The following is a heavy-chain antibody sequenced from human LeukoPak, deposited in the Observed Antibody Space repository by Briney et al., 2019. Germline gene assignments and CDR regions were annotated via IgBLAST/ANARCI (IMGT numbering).Heavy chain of an antibody. CDR1: GFTFSSYA. CDR3: AKVRYDSSGYQSPYFDY. CDR2: ISGSGGST. D-gene: IGHD3-22*01. V-gene: IGHV3-23*01. J-gene: IGHJ4*02. Sequence: GGSLRLSCAASGFTFSSYAMSWVRQAPGKGLEWVSVISGSGGSTYYADSVMGRFTISRDNSKNTLYLQMNSLRAEDTAVYYCAKVRYDSSGYQSPYFDYWGQGILVTVSS.